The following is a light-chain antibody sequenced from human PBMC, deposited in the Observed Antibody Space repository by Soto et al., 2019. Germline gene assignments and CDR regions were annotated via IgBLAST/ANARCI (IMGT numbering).Light chain of an antibody. CDR1: QSVSSY. V-gene: IGKV3-11*01. Sequence: EIVLTQSPATLSLSPGERATLSCRASQSVSSYLAWYQQKPGQAPRLLIYDASNRATGIPARFSGSGSGTDFPLTISGLELEDLAFFSCKRRGNWPPTTFGKGTRLEF. J-gene: IGKJ5*01. CDR3: KRRGNWPPTT. CDR2: DAS.